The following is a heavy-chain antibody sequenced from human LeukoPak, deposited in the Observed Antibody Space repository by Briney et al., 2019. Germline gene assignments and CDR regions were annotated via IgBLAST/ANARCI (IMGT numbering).Heavy chain of an antibody. J-gene: IGHJ4*02. Sequence: PSETLSLTCTVSGGSISSYYWSWIRQPPGKGLEWIGYIYYSGSTNYNPSLKSRVTISVDTSKNQFSLKLSSVTAADTAVYYCARRSRYSSSPYDYWGQGTLVTVSS. D-gene: IGHD6-13*01. CDR3: ARRSRYSSSPYDY. V-gene: IGHV4-59*08. CDR2: IYYSGST. CDR1: GGSISSYY.